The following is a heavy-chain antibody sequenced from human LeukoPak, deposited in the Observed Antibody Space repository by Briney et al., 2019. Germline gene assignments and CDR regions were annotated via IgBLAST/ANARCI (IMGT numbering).Heavy chain of an antibody. J-gene: IGHJ4*02. V-gene: IGHV4-59*01. D-gene: IGHD6-19*01. Sequence: SETLSLTCTVSGGFISSYYWSWMRQPPGKGLEWIGYIYYSGNTNYNPSLKSRVTISIDTSKNQFSLKLSSVTAADTAVYYCARVGNGCLDCWGQGTLVTVSS. CDR1: GGFISSYY. CDR3: ARVGNGCLDC. CDR2: IYYSGNT.